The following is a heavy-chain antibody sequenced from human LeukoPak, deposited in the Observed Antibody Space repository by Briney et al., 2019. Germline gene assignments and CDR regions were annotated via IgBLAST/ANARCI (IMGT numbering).Heavy chain of an antibody. V-gene: IGHV1-69*01. D-gene: IGHD3-3*01. J-gene: IGHJ4*02. CDR2: IIPIFGTA. CDR1: GGTFSSYA. CDR3: ARQGLLGFLEWLSPLDY. Sequence: GSSVKVSCKASGGTFSSYAISWVRQAPGQGLEWMGGIIPIFGTANYAQKFQGRATITADESTSTAYMELSSLRSEDTAVYYCARQGLLGFLEWLSPLDYWGQGTLVTVSS.